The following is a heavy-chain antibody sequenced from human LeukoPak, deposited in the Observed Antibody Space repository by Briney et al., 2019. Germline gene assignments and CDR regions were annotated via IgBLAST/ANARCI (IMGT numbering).Heavy chain of an antibody. CDR1: GGSISSYY. D-gene: IGHD3-10*01. CDR2: INYGGTT. CDR3: ARYVVYGSGKYYFDY. Sequence: SETLSLTCTVSGGSISSYYWSWVRQPPGQELEWIASINYGGTTYYNPSLKSRVTISVDTSKNRFSLRLSSVTAADTAVYLCARYVVYGSGKYYFDYWGQGSLVSVSS. J-gene: IGHJ4*02. V-gene: IGHV4-59*05.